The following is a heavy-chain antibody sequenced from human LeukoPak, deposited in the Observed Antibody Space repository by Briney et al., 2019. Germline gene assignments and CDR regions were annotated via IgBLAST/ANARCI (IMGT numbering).Heavy chain of an antibody. J-gene: IGHJ5*02. CDR2: ISAYNGNT. CDR1: GYTFTSYG. CDR3: ARARAAAGIWFRWFDP. V-gene: IGHV1-18*01. D-gene: IGHD6-13*01. Sequence: ASVKVSCKASGYTFTSYGISWVRQAPGQGLEWMGWISAYNGNTNYAQKLQGRVTMTTDTSTSTAYMELRSLRSDDTAVYYCARARAAAGIWFRWFDPWGQGTLVTVSS.